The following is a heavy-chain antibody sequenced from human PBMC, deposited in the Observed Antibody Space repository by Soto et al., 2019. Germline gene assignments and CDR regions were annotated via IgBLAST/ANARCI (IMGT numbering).Heavy chain of an antibody. D-gene: IGHD3-3*01. Sequence: QERLVQSGAEVRKPGSSVKVSCKVTGGTSTRYAINWVRQAPGQGLEWMGGIVRMFGRSKYAQKFQGRVTITADTSTNISYMKLRSLRSEDTAVYYCNRDSEYDFWSGYLWGQGTLVSVSS. V-gene: IGHV1-69*06. CDR1: GGTSTRYA. CDR3: NRDSEYDFWSGYL. J-gene: IGHJ4*02. CDR2: IVRMFGRS.